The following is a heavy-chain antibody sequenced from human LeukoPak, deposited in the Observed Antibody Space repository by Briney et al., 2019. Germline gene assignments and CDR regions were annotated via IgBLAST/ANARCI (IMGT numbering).Heavy chain of an antibody. J-gene: IGHJ5*02. CDR1: GGSISSSGYY. V-gene: IGHV4-39*01. Sequence: KPSETLSLTCTVSGGSISSSGYYWGWIRQPPGKGLEWIASIYYSGSTYYNPSLKSRVTICVDTSKNQLSLKLSSLTAADTAVYYCARHEYSGSYYGLSWFDPWGQGTLATVSS. CDR2: IYYSGST. D-gene: IGHD1-26*01. CDR3: ARHEYSGSYYGLSWFDP.